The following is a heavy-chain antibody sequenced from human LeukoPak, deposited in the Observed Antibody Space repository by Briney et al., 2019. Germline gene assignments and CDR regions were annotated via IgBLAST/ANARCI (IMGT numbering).Heavy chain of an antibody. Sequence: GGSLRLSCAASGFTFSSYDMRWVRQATGKGLEWVSAIGTAGDTYYPGSVKRRFTISRENAKNSLYLQMNSLRAGDTAVYYCARSNYCSGGSCYSGNWFNPWGQGTLVTVSS. D-gene: IGHD2-15*01. CDR1: GFTFSSYD. V-gene: IGHV3-13*01. J-gene: IGHJ5*02. CDR2: IGTAGDT. CDR3: ARSNYCSGGSCYSGNWFNP.